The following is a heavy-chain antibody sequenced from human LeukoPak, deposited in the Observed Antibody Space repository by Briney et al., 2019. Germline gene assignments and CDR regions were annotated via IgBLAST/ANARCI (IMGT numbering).Heavy chain of an antibody. V-gene: IGHV3-21*01. J-gene: IGHJ3*02. CDR2: ISSSSSYI. CDR3: ASELQNVDTAMGDAFDI. CDR1: GFTFSSYS. Sequence: GGSLRLSCAASGFTFSSYSMNWVRQAPGKGLEWVSSISSSSSYIYYADSVKGRFTISRDNAKNSLYLQMNSLRAEDTAVYYCASELQNVDTAMGDAFDIWGQGTMVTVSS. D-gene: IGHD5-18*01.